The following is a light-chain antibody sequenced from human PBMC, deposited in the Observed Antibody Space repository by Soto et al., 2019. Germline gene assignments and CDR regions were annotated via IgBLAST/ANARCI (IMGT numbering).Light chain of an antibody. CDR3: CSYAGSYTYV. CDR2: AVN. V-gene: IGLV2-11*01. J-gene: IGLJ1*01. Sequence: QSALTQPRSVSGSTGQSVTISCTGASSDVGGYNYVSWYQQHPGKAPKLMIYAVNARPSGVPDRFSGSKSGNTASLTISGLQAEDASDYYCCSYAGSYTYVFGTGTKLTVL. CDR1: SSDVGGYNY.